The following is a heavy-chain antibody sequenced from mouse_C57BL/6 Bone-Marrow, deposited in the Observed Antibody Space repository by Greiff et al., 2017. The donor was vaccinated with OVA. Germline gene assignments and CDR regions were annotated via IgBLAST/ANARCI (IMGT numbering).Heavy chain of an antibody. CDR3: ARAGYSPFDY. CDR2: IYPGGGYT. CDR1: GYTFTNYW. V-gene: IGHV1-63*01. D-gene: IGHD2-12*01. J-gene: IGHJ2*01. Sequence: VKLMESGAELVRPGPSVKMSCKASGYTFTNYWIGWAKQRPGHGLEWIGDIYPGGGYTNYNEKFKGKATLTADKSSSTAYMQFSSLTSEDSAIYYCARAGYSPFDYWGQGTTLTVSS.